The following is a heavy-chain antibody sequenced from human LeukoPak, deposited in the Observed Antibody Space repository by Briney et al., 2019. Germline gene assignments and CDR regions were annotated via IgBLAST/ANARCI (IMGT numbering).Heavy chain of an antibody. Sequence: PSETLSLTCTVSGGSISSYYWSWIRQPAGKGLEWIGRIYTSGSTNYNPSLKSRVTMSVDTSKNQFSLKLSSVTAADTAVYYCARAYTPGIAARAHAFDIWGQGTMVTVSS. J-gene: IGHJ3*02. CDR2: IYTSGST. V-gene: IGHV4-4*07. CDR3: ARAYTPGIAARAHAFDI. CDR1: GGSISSYY. D-gene: IGHD6-6*01.